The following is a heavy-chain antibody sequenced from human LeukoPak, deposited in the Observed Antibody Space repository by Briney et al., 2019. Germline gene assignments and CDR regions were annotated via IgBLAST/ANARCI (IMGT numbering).Heavy chain of an antibody. J-gene: IGHJ4*02. Sequence: PSETLSLTCTVSGGSISSDYWSWIRQPPGKGLEWIGYIYYSGSTNYNPSLKSRVTISVDTSKTHFSLKLSSVTAADTAVYYCARHTWRRWLQLMEWGLDYWGQGTLVTVSS. CDR3: ARHTWRRWLQLMEWGLDY. CDR2: IYYSGST. D-gene: IGHD5-24*01. CDR1: GGSISSDY. V-gene: IGHV4-59*01.